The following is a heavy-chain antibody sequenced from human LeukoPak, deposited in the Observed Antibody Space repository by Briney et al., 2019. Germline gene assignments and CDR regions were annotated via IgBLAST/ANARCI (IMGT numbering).Heavy chain of an antibody. J-gene: IGHJ4*02. CDR1: GFTFGSYW. V-gene: IGHV3-7*03. D-gene: IGHD2-2*01. CDR3: ARVELYCSSTSCYDAADY. CDR2: IKQDGSEK. Sequence: GGSLRLSCAASGFTFGSYWMSWVRQAPGKGLEWVANIKQDGSEKYYVDSVKGRFTISRDNAKNSLYLQMNSLRAEDTAVYYCARVELYCSSTSCYDAADYWGQGTLVTASS.